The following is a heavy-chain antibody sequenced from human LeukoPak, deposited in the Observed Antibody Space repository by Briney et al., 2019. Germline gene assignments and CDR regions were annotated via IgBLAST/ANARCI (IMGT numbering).Heavy chain of an antibody. D-gene: IGHD1-26*01. Sequence: GGSLRLSCAAYGFTFVSYWRNWFPQAPGKGLEWVANIKQDGSEKYYVDSVKGRFTISRDNAKNSLYLQMNSLRAEDTAVYYCARAHQNKYIGFDYWGQGTLVTVSS. V-gene: IGHV3-7*01. J-gene: IGHJ4*02. CDR1: GFTFVSYW. CDR3: ARAHQNKYIGFDY. CDR2: IKQDGSEK.